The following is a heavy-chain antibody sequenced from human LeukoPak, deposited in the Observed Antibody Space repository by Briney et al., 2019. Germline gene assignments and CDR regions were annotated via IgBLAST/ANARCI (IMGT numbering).Heavy chain of an antibody. D-gene: IGHD3-10*01. CDR2: ISYDGSNK. J-gene: IGHJ4*02. CDR1: GFTFSSYG. V-gene: IGHV3-30*03. CDR3: ARDRPGPFGY. Sequence: PGRSLRLSCAASGFTFSSYGMHWVRQAPGKGLEWVAVISYDGSNKYYADSVKGRFTISRDNSKNTLYLQMNSLRAEDTAVYYCARDRPGPFGYWGQGTLVTVSS.